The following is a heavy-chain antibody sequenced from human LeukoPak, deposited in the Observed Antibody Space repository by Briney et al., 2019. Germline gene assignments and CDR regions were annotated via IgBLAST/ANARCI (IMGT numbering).Heavy chain of an antibody. CDR2: INHSGST. CDR3: ARGFYDYVWGSYRTLNWFDP. J-gene: IGHJ5*02. Sequence: PSEALSLTCAVYGGSFSGYYWSWIRQPPGKGLEWIGEINHSGSTNYNPSLKSRVTISVDTSKNQFSLKLSSVTAADTAVYYCARGFYDYVWGSYRTLNWFDPWGQGTLVTVPS. V-gene: IGHV4-34*01. D-gene: IGHD3-16*02. CDR1: GGSFSGYY.